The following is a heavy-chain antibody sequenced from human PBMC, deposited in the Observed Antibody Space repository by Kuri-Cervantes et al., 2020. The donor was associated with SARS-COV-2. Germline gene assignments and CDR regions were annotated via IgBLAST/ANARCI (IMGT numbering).Heavy chain of an antibody. CDR3: TTGCSSTSCYRGVGYYYMDV. J-gene: IGHJ6*03. D-gene: IGHD2-2*02. CDR2: IKSKTDGGTT. Sequence: GGSLRLSCAASGFTFSSYGMSWVRQAPGKGLGWVGRIKSKTDGGTTDYAAPVKGRFTISRDDSKNTLYLQMNSLKTEDTAVYYCTTGCSSTSCYRGVGYYYMDVWGKGTTVTVSS. V-gene: IGHV3-15*01. CDR1: GFTFSSYG.